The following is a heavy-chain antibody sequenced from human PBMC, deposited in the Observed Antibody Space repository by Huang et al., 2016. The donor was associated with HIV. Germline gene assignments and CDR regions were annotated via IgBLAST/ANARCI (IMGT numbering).Heavy chain of an antibody. CDR1: GFTVSNNY. CDR3: AGQYYYDSSGYYVLEY. CDR2: IYSGGST. D-gene: IGHD3-22*01. Sequence: EVQLVETGGGLIQPGGSLRLSCAASGFTVSNNYMSWVRQAPGKGLEWVSVIYSGGSTYYADSVKGRFTIARDNSKNTLYLQRNSLRAEDTAVYYCAGQYYYDSSGYYVLEYWGQGTLVTVSS. V-gene: IGHV3-53*02. J-gene: IGHJ4*02.